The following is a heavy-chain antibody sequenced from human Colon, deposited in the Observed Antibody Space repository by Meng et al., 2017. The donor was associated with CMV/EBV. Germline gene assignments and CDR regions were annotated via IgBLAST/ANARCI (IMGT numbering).Heavy chain of an antibody. Sequence: GGSLRLSCVVSGVTFSDSVMSWVRQAPGKGLEWVAAISSRGDKRDYADSVKGRFTISRDNFRNTVILQMSSIKVEDTAVYYCARGQFLHYFDDWGRGTLVTVSS. D-gene: IGHD2/OR15-2a*01. CDR1: GVTFSDSV. CDR2: ISSRGDKR. CDR3: ARGQFLHYFDD. J-gene: IGHJ4*02. V-gene: IGHV3-23*01.